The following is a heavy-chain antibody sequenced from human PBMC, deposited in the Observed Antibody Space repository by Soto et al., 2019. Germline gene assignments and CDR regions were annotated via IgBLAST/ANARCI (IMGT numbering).Heavy chain of an antibody. J-gene: IGHJ4*02. Sequence: EVQLVESGGGLVQRGGSLRLSCAGSGLTFSSNWMHWVRQDPGKGLVWVSRLNSDGTSANYADSVKGRFTISRDNAKNTLFLQMNSLTAEDTALYYCARGPSGWYGFDYWGQGTLVTVSS. CDR3: ARGPSGWYGFDY. V-gene: IGHV3-74*01. CDR2: LNSDGTSA. CDR1: GLTFSSNW. D-gene: IGHD6-19*01.